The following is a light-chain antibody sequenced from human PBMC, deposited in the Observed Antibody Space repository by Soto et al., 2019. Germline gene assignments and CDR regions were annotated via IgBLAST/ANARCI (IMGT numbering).Light chain of an antibody. CDR2: DAS. J-gene: IGKJ1*01. CDR1: QDINKF. V-gene: IGKV1-33*01. Sequence: DIQMTQSPSSLSASVGDRVTMSCQASQDINKFLNWYQQKPGKAPRLLIYDASNLETGVPSRFSGSGSGTDFTVTISSLQPDDFATYYCQQYHSRRTFGQGTKVDIK. CDR3: QQYHSRRT.